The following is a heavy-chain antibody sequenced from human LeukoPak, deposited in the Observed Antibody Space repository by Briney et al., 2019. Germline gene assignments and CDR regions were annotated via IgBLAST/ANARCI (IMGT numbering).Heavy chain of an antibody. V-gene: IGHV4-30-2*01. CDR3: ARTSFGVATKNWFDP. J-gene: IGHJ5*02. CDR2: IYHSGST. Sequence: PSQTLSLTCTVSGGYISSGGYYWSWIRQPPGKGLEWIGYIYHSGSTFYNPSLKSRVTISVDRSKNQFSLKLSSVTAADTAVYYCARTSFGVATKNWFDPWGQGTLVTVSS. D-gene: IGHD3-3*01. CDR1: GGYISSGGYY.